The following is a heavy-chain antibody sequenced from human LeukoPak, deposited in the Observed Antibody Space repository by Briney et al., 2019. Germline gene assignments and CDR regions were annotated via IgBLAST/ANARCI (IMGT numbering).Heavy chain of an antibody. CDR1: GFTFTNFA. CDR2: ISESGDDT. Sequence: GGSLRLSCAASGFTFTNFAMNWVRQAPGKGLEWVSSISESGDDTAYADSVKGRFTISRDNPRNTLYLQMISLRAEDTAVYYCAKQFVDVWGQGTLVTVSP. D-gene: IGHD5-24*01. V-gene: IGHV3-23*01. J-gene: IGHJ5*02. CDR3: AKQFVDV.